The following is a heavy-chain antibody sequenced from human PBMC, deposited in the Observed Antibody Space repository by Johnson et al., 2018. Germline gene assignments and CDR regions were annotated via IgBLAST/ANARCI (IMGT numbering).Heavy chain of an antibody. CDR2: ISDDGIYK. D-gene: IGHD5-24*01. CDR1: GFTFSIYS. CDR3: AKDRTGNWHGHFQY. V-gene: IGHV3-30-3*01. J-gene: IGHJ1*01. Sequence: QVQLQESGGGVVQPGRSLRLSCAASGFTFSIYSMHWVRQAPGKGLEWVAGISDDGIYKYYADSVKGRFTISRDNSNDPLSLQMVSLIAEDTAVYYCAKDRTGNWHGHFQYLGQGTLVTVSS.